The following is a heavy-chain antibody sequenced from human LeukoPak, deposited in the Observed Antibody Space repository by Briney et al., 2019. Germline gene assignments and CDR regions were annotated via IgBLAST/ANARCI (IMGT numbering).Heavy chain of an antibody. CDR1: GFTFSSYG. V-gene: IGHV3-23*01. Sequence: PGGTLRLSCAASGFTFSSYGMSWVRQAPGKGLEWVSAISGSGGSTYYADSVKGRFTISRDNAKNSLYLQMNSLRAEDTAIYYCATSPVYSYGHPYYFDYWGQGTLVTVSS. J-gene: IGHJ4*02. CDR2: ISGSGGST. D-gene: IGHD5-18*01. CDR3: ATSPVYSYGHPYYFDY.